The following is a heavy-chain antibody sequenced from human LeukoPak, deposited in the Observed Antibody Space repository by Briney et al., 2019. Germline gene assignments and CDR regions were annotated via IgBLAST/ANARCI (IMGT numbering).Heavy chain of an antibody. V-gene: IGHV3-7*01. J-gene: IGHJ4*02. CDR3: ARVQGSSGPGIFEY. CDR1: GFTFSNYW. D-gene: IGHD6-19*01. CDR2: INQDGSEK. Sequence: QPGGSLRLSCAASGFTFSNYWMSWVRQAPGKGLGWVANINQDGSEKYYVDSVKGRFTISRDNARSSLYLQMNSLRVEDTAVYYCARVQGSSGPGIFEYWGQGTLVPVSS.